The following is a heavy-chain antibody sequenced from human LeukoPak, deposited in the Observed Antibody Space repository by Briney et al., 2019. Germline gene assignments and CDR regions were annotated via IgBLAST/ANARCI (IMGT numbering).Heavy chain of an antibody. CDR2: ISASGGST. Sequence: GGSERLSCAASGFTFSSYGMHWVRQAPGKGLEWVSSISASGGSTSHRHCEGPRFTISRDNSKNTLYLQMNSLRAEDTALYYCVCYDNAAEYFHYGGRDAGDTVSS. V-gene: IGHV3-23*01. CDR1: GFTFSSYG. J-gene: IGHJ1*01. CDR3: VCYDNAAEYFHY. D-gene: IGHD3-22*01.